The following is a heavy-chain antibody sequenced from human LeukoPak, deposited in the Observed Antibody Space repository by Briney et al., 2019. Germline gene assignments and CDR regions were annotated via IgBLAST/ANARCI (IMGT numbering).Heavy chain of an antibody. J-gene: IGHJ4*02. V-gene: IGHV4-39*01. CDR1: GGSISSSSYY. Sequence: SETLSLTCTVSGGSISSSSYYWGWIRQPPGKGLEWIGSIYYSGSTYYNPSLKSRVTIPVDTSKNQFSLKLSSVTAADTAVYYCARGGTVVLGYWGQGTLVTVSS. CDR3: ARGGTVVLGY. D-gene: IGHD3-10*01. CDR2: IYYSGST.